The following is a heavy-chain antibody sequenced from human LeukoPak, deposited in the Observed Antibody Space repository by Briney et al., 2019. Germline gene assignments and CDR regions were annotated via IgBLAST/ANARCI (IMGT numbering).Heavy chain of an antibody. D-gene: IGHD3-10*01. J-gene: IGHJ4*02. V-gene: IGHV4-34*01. CDR2: INHSGST. Sequence: PSETLSLTCAVYGGSFSGYYWSWIRQPPGKGLEWIGEINHSGSTNYNPSLKSRVTISVDTSKNQFSLKLSSVTAADTAVYYCARGAAYGSGSYSDCWGQGTLVTVSS. CDR3: ARGAAYGSGSYSDC. CDR1: GGSFSGYY.